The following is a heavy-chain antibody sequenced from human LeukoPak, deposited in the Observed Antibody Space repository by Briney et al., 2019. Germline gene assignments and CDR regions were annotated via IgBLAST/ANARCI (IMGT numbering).Heavy chain of an antibody. V-gene: IGHV1-69*05. CDR1: GGTLSSYA. Sequence: SVKVSCKASGGTLSSYAISWVRQAPRQGLEWMREIIPIFGTANYAQKFQGRVTITTDESTSTAYMELSSLRSEDTAVYYCARTAASTVTKWFDPWGQGTLVTVSS. CDR2: IIPIFGTA. J-gene: IGHJ5*02. D-gene: IGHD4-11*01. CDR3: ARTAASTVTKWFDP.